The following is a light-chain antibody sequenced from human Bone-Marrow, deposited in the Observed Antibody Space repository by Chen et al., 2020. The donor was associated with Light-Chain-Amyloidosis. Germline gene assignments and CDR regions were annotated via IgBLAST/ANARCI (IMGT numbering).Light chain of an antibody. Sequence: NFMLTQPHSLSESPGKSVIISFTLSSGSIPTNYVQWYHPRPGSSPTTVIYEDDQRPSGVPDRFSGSIDRSSNSASLTISGLKTEDEADYYCQSYQGSSQGVFGGGTKLTVL. CDR1: SGSIPTNY. V-gene: IGLV6-57*01. J-gene: IGLJ3*02. CDR2: EDD. CDR3: QSYQGSSQGV.